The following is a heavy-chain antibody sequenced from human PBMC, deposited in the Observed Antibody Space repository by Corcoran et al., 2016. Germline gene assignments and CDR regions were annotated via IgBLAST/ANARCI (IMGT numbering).Heavy chain of an antibody. D-gene: IGHD3-10*01. CDR3: ARQPAPPRYYGSRESSDY. CDR2: IYYSGST. V-gene: IGHV4-39*01. Sequence: QLQLQESGPGLVKPSETLSLTCTVSGGSISSSSYYWGWIRQPPGKGLEWIGSIYYSGSTYYNPSLKSRVTISVDTSKNQFSLKLSSVTAADTAVYYCARQPAPPRYYGSRESSDYWGQGTLVTVSS. J-gene: IGHJ4*02. CDR1: GGSISSSSYY.